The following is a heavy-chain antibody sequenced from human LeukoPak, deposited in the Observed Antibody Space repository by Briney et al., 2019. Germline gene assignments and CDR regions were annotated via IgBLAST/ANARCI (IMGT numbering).Heavy chain of an antibody. CDR1: GGSVSSGSYY. CDR2: IYYSGST. V-gene: IGHV4-61*01. J-gene: IGHJ4*02. Sequence: SETLSLTCTASGGSVSSGSYYWSWIRQPPGKGLEWIGYIYYSGSTNYNPSLKSRVTISVDTSKNQFSLKLSSVTAADTAVYYCARGKRYYDILTGYYNGHFDYWGQGTLVTVSS. D-gene: IGHD3-9*01. CDR3: ARGKRYYDILTGYYNGHFDY.